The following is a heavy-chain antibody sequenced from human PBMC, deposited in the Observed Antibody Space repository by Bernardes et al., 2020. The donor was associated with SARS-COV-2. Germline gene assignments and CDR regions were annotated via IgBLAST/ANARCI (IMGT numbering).Heavy chain of an antibody. CDR1: GYTFRAYY. Sequence: ASVKVSCKASGYTFRAYYIHWLRQAPGKGFEWMGWINPKSGDTNYAQKFQGRVTMTRDTAISTEYMQLSRLTSDDTAVYYCARTFYYDRGGDSVFDQWGQGTLVSVSS. J-gene: IGHJ4*02. D-gene: IGHD2-21*01. V-gene: IGHV1-2*02. CDR3: ARTFYYDRGGDSVFDQ. CDR2: INPKSGDT.